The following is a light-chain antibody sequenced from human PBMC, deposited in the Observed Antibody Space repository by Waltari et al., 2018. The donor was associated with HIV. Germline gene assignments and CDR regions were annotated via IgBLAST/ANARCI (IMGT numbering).Light chain of an antibody. CDR2: EVT. CDR1: NSAIGSYDY. J-gene: IGLJ2*01. CDR3: SSFADRDGFYVL. Sequence: QSALTQPPSASGSPGQSVTLSCTGSNSAIGSYDYVSLYQLHPGKAPKLVISEVTKRPSGVSDRFSGSKSANTAFLTVSGLQAEDEADYYCSSFADRDGFYVLFGGGTRLTVL. V-gene: IGLV2-8*01.